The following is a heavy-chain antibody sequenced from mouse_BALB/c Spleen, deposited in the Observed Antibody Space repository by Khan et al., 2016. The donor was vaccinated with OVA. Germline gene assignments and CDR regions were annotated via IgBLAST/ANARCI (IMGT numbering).Heavy chain of an antibody. CDR2: ISSTGST. J-gene: IGHJ4*01. D-gene: IGHD2-14*01. CDR3: ARSLYYSYGYALDC. V-gene: IGHV3-2*02. Sequence: EVQLVESGPGLVKPSQSLSLTCTVTGYAITSDYAWNWIRQLPGNKLEWMGYISSTGSTSYNPSLKSRISITRDTSKNQFFLQFKSVTTEDTATYYCARSLYYSYGYALDCWGRGTSVTGSS. CDR1: GYAITSDYA.